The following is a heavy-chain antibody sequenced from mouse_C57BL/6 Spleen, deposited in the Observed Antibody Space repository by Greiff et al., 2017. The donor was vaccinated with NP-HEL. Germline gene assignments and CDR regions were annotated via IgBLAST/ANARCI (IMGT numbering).Heavy chain of an antibody. CDR3: AGSRRAMDY. CDR2: ISSGSSTI. CDR1: GFTFSDYG. Sequence: EVHLVESGGGLVKPGGSLKLSCAASGFTFSDYGMHWVRQAPEKGLEWVAYISSGSSTIYYADTVKGRFTISRDNAKNTLFLQMTSLGSEDTAMYYCAGSRRAMDYWGQGTSVTVSS. V-gene: IGHV5-17*01. J-gene: IGHJ4*01. D-gene: IGHD1-1*01.